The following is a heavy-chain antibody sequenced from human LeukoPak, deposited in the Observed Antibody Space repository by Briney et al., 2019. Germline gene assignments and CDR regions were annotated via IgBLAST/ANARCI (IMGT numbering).Heavy chain of an antibody. Sequence: SETLSLTCTVSGGSISSSSYYWGWIRQPPGKGLEWIGSIYYSGSTYYNPFLKSRVTISVDTSKNQFSLKLSSVTAADTAVYYCARDLSYYYGSGSYRRGWFDPWGQGTLVTVSS. CDR2: IYYSGST. J-gene: IGHJ5*02. CDR3: ARDLSYYYGSGSYRRGWFDP. D-gene: IGHD3-10*01. CDR1: GGSISSSSYY. V-gene: IGHV4-39*07.